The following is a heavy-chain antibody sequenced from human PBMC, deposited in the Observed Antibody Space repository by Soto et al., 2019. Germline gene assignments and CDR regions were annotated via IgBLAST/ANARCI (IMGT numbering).Heavy chain of an antibody. D-gene: IGHD3-3*01. J-gene: IGHJ6*02. V-gene: IGHV1-18*01. CDR3: ARDRLEWLPESHSGMDA. CDR2: ISAYNGNT. CDR1: GYTFTSYG. Sequence: GASVKVSCKASGYTFTSYGISWVRQAPGQGLEWMGWISAYNGNTNYAQKLQGRVTMTTDTSTSTAYMELRSLRSDDTAVYYCARDRLEWLPESHSGMDACGQGTTLPVSS.